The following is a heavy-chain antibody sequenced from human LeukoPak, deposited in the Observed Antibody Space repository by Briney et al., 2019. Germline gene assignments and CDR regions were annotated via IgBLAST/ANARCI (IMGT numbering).Heavy chain of an antibody. J-gene: IGHJ5*02. D-gene: IGHD6-19*01. CDR2: IKSKIEGGTT. Sequence: GGSLRLSCAASGFSLANVWLHWIRQAPGKGLEWVGRIKSKIEGGTTDYAAPVRGRFTISRDDSKNTLFLQMNSLKTEDTAMYYCITLSITVTGIFPFGQGTLVTVSS. V-gene: IGHV3-15*07. CDR3: ITLSITVTGIFP. CDR1: GFSLANVW.